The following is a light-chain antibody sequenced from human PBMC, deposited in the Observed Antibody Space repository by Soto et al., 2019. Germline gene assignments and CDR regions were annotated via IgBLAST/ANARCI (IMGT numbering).Light chain of an antibody. J-gene: IGLJ3*02. Sequence: QSVLTQPPSASGTPGQRVTISCSGSSSNIGNNAVNWYQQFPGTAPKLLIYDNIQRPSGVPDRFSGSKSGTSASLAISGLQSEDEADYYCAAWSDNLNGWVFGGGTKLTAL. CDR2: DNI. CDR3: AAWSDNLNGWV. CDR1: SSNIGNNA. V-gene: IGLV1-44*01.